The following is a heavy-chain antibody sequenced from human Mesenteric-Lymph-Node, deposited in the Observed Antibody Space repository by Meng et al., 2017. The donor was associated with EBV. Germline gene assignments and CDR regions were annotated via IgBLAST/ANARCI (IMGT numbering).Heavy chain of an antibody. J-gene: IGHJ4*02. D-gene: IGHD1-26*01. V-gene: IGHV2-5*02. Sequence: HITFKESGLTLWKPTQPLTLPCTFSGFSLSTSGVCVGWIRQPPGKALEWLALIYWDDDKRYSPSLKSRLTITKDTSKNQVVLTMTNMDPVDTASYYCAHGQARGAFDYWGQGTLVTVSS. CDR1: GFSLSTSGVC. CDR2: IYWDDDK. CDR3: AHGQARGAFDY.